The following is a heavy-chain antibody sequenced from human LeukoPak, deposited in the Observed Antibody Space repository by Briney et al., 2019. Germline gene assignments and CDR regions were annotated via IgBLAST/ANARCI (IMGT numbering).Heavy chain of an antibody. Sequence: SETLSLTCTVSGGSISSSTYYWGRSRQPPGKGLERIGSIYYSGSTYYNPSLKSRVTIYVDTSKHQFSLKLSSVTAADTAVYFCARPTFGVYYSGHFDIWGQGTIVTVSS. D-gene: IGHD3-22*01. CDR1: GGSISSSTYY. J-gene: IGHJ3*02. V-gene: IGHV4-39*01. CDR2: IYYSGST. CDR3: ARPTFGVYYSGHFDI.